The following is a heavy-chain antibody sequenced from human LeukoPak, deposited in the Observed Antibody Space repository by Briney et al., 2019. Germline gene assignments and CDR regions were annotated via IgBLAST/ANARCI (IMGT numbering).Heavy chain of an antibody. J-gene: IGHJ3*02. D-gene: IGHD3-22*01. CDR1: GFTFSSYA. V-gene: IGHV3-30-3*01. Sequence: GGSLRLSCAASGFTFSSYAMHWVRQAPGKGLEWVAVISYDGSNKYYADSVKGRFTISRDNSKNTLYLQMNSLRAEDTAVYYCAREDSNYYDSSGPFGAFDIWGQGTMVTVSS. CDR2: ISYDGSNK. CDR3: AREDSNYYDSSGPFGAFDI.